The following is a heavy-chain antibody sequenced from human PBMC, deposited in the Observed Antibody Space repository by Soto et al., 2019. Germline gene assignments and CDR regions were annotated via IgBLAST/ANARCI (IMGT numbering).Heavy chain of an antibody. J-gene: IGHJ4*02. CDR2: ISAYNGNT. Sequence: ASVKVSCKASGYTFPTYGISWVRQAPAQGLEWMGWISAYNGNTNYPQKLQGRVTLTTDTTTTTANMGVRGLGSDDTALYFCAGADSSSSGFDYWGQGTLVTVSS. D-gene: IGHD6-6*01. V-gene: IGHV1-18*01. CDR1: GYTFPTYG. CDR3: AGADSSSSGFDY.